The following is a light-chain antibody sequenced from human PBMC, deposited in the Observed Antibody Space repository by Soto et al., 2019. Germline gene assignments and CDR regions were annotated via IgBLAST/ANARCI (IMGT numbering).Light chain of an antibody. Sequence: EIVMTQSPATVSVSPGERATLSCRASQSVSSNLAWYQQKPGQAPRLLIYGASTRATGIPARFSGSGSGTEFTLTISSLQSEDFAVYYCHQYNNWPITFGQGTRLEI. CDR3: HQYNNWPIT. J-gene: IGKJ5*01. V-gene: IGKV3-15*01. CDR2: GAS. CDR1: QSVSSN.